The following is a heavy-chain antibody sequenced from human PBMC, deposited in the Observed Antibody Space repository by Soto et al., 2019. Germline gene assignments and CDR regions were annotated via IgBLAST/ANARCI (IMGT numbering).Heavy chain of an antibody. Sequence: EVQLVESGGGFVQPGGSLRLSCAASGFTFRSYWMSWVRQAPVKGLEWVGNIKQDGSEKNYVDFMEGRFTISRDNAEKSLYLQINSLRAEDTAVYYCARLASAGRGWDVWGQGTTVVVSS. V-gene: IGHV3-7*01. CDR2: IKQDGSEK. CDR1: GFTFRSYW. D-gene: IGHD6-13*01. J-gene: IGHJ6*02. CDR3: ARLASAGRGWDV.